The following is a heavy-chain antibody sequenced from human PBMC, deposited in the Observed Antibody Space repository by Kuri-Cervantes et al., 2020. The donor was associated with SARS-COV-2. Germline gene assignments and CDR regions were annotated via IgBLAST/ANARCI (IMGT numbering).Heavy chain of an antibody. CDR2: LTNDGSDA. CDR1: GFTFSSYW. D-gene: IGHD3-10*01. J-gene: IGHJ4*02. CDR3: VKGSAASRPYYFDS. Sequence: GESLKISCVASGFTFSSYWMHWVRQAPGKGLVWVSRLTNDGSDAIFADSVKGRFTISRDNAKNMLYLYMNSLRADDTAVYHCVKGSAASRPYYFDSWGQGTLVTVSS. V-gene: IGHV3-74*01.